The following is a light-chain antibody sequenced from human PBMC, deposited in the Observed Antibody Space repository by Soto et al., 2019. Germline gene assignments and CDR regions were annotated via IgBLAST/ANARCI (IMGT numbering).Light chain of an antibody. CDR1: SSDVGGYKY. V-gene: IGLV2-14*01. CDR2: EVS. CDR3: NSHTSGDFRV. J-gene: IGLJ1*01. Sequence: QSALTQPASVSGSPGQSITISCTGTSSDVGGYKYVSWYQQHPGKAPKLMIYEVSNRPSGVSNRFSGSKSGNTASLTISGLQAEDEADYYCNSHTSGDFRVFGTGTKLTVL.